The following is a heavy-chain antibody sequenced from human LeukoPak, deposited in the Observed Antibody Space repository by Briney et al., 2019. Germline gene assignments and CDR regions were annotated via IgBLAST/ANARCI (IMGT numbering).Heavy chain of an antibody. CDR3: ARHSAVAGIDY. D-gene: IGHD6-19*01. J-gene: IGHJ4*02. Sequence: GESLKIFRKGSGYSLTSYWNGWVRQMPGKGLEWVGIIYPGDSDTRYSPSFQGQVTISADKSISTAYLQWSSLKASDTAMYYCARHSAVAGIDYWGQGTLVTVSS. CDR2: IYPGDSDT. CDR1: GYSLTSYW. V-gene: IGHV5-51*01.